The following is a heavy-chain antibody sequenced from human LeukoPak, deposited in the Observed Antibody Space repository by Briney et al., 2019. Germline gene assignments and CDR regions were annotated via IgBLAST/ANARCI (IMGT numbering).Heavy chain of an antibody. CDR3: AKSVRVAGTLLDY. J-gene: IGHJ4*02. D-gene: IGHD6-19*01. Sequence: PGGSLRLSCVASGFTFSSYAMSWVRQAPGKGLEWVSAISGSGGSTYYADSVKGRFTISRDNSKNTLYLQMNSLRAEDTAVYYCAKSVRVAGTLLDYWGQGTLVTVSS. CDR1: GFTFSSYA. V-gene: IGHV3-23*01. CDR2: ISGSGGST.